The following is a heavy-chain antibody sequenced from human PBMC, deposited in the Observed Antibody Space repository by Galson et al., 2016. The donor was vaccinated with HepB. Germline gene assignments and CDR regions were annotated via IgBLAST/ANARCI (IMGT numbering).Heavy chain of an antibody. CDR2: LRGSGSST. V-gene: IGHV3-23*01. CDR3: AKIDSSAWYPRGVY. Sequence: SLRLSCAGSGLTFNSYAMHWVRQAPGKGLEWVSGLRGSGSSTFYADSVKGRFTISRDKSKNTVFLQMNSLRVEDTAIYYCAKIDSSAWYPRGVYCGRGTLVTVSS. CDR1: GLTFNSYA. D-gene: IGHD6-19*01. J-gene: IGHJ4*02.